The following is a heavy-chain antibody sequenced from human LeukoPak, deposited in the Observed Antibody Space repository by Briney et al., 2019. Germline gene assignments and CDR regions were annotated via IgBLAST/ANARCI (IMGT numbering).Heavy chain of an antibody. J-gene: IGHJ4*02. CDR1: VYTFTDYY. V-gene: IGHV1-46*01. CDR3: ARELGHFDH. D-gene: IGHD6-13*01. CDR2: INPSGGST. Sequence: ASVKVSCKASVYTFTDYYIHWVRQAPGQGLEWMGIINPSGGSTTYSQKFQGRVTMTRDMSTSTVYMELSSLRSEDTALYYCARELGHFDHWGQGTLVTVSS.